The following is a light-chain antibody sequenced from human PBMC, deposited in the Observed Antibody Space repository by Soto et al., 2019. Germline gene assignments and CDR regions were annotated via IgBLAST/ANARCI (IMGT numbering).Light chain of an antibody. CDR3: QQRQYWPPIT. J-gene: IGKJ5*01. CDR1: QSVSSSY. V-gene: IGKV3D-20*02. CDR2: GAS. Sequence: EIVLTQSPGTLSLSPGERATLSCSASQSVSSSYLAWYQQKPGQAPRLLIYGASNRAPGVPARFSGSGYGTDFTLTISSLEPEDCAIYYCQQRQYWPPITFGQGTRLENK.